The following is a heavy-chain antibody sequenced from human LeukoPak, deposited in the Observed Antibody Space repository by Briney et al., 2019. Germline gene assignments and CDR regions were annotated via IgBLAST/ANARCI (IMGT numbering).Heavy chain of an antibody. D-gene: IGHD3-10*01. V-gene: IGHV3-21*01. CDR1: GFTFSGYS. CDR3: ASFPPYMVRNDPFDI. Sequence: PGGSLRLSCAASGFTFSGYSVNWVRQAPGQGLEWVSSISRSSSYIYYADSVKGRFTISRDNARNSLYLQMNSLRVEDTAVYYCASFPPYMVRNDPFDIWGQGTMVTVSS. CDR2: ISRSSSYI. J-gene: IGHJ3*02.